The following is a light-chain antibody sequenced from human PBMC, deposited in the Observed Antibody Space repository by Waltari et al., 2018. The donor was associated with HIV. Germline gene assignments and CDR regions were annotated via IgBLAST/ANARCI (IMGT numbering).Light chain of an antibody. CDR1: SRNVGSDDL. J-gene: IGLJ1*01. V-gene: IGLV2-23*02. CDR2: EVT. Sequence: QSALTQPASVSGSPGQSITISCTGTSRNVGSDDLVSWYQQHPGEAPTLIIYEVTKRPSGVSNRFAGSKSGNTASLTISGLQAEDEADYYCCSCPRSGIRYVFGTGTKVTVL. CDR3: CSCPRSGIRYV.